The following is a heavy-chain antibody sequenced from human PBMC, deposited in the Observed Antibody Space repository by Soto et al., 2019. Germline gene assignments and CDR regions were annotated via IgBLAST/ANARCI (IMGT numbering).Heavy chain of an antibody. CDR2: ISGSGTRT. D-gene: IGHD5-12*01. CDR1: RLTFSSHG. V-gene: IGHV3-23*01. J-gene: IGHJ4*02. Sequence: VQLLESGVGLVQPGGSLRLSCAASRLTFSSHGMSWVRQAPGKGLEWVSNISGSGTRTYYADSVRGRFTTSRDRSKNTLYLEMNSLRADDTAVYYCATGGWLRHNDNWGQGTLVTVSS. CDR3: ATGGWLRHNDN.